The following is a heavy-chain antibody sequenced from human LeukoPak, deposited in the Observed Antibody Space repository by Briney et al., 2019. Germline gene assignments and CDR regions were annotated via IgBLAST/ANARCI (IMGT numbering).Heavy chain of an antibody. CDR1: GGTFSTYA. V-gene: IGHV1-69*13. CDR3: ARELEWEPTFDC. CDR2: IFPIIGTK. D-gene: IGHD1-26*01. J-gene: IGHJ4*02. Sequence: SVKVSRKGPGGTFSTYAINRERHAPGQGLEWMGVIFPIIGTKNYAQKFQGRVTFTADESTSTIYKELSSLRSEDTAVYYCARELEWEPTFDCWGQGTLVTVSS.